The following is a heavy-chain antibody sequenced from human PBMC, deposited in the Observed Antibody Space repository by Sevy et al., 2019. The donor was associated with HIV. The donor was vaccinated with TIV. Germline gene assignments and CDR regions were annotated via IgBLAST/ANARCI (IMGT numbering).Heavy chain of an antibody. CDR3: ARDYYGSGSYDEFVY. CDR2: IYDGGST. J-gene: IGHJ4*02. V-gene: IGHV4-38-2*02. D-gene: IGHD3-10*01. Sequence: SETLSLTCTVSGFSISSDYYWGWIRQPPGKGLEWIGSIYDGGSTYYNPSLKSRVTISIDTSKNQFSLKLSSVTAADTGVYYCARDYYGSGSYDEFVYWGQGTLVTVSS. CDR1: GFSISSDYY.